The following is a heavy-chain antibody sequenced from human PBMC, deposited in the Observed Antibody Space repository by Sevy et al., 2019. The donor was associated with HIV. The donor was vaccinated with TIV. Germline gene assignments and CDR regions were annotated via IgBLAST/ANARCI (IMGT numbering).Heavy chain of an antibody. CDR1: GFTFSSYS. CDR2: ITSRSSYI. Sequence: GGSLRLSCAASGFTFSSYSMNWVRQAPGKGLEWVSSITSRSSYIYYADSVKGRFTISRDNAKNSLYLQMNSLRAEDTAVYYCARSWEQQRHDAFDIWGQGTMVTVSS. V-gene: IGHV3-21*01. J-gene: IGHJ3*02. D-gene: IGHD6-13*01. CDR3: ARSWEQQRHDAFDI.